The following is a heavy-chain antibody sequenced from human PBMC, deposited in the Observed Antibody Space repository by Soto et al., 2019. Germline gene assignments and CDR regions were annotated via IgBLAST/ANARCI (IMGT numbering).Heavy chain of an antibody. D-gene: IGHD2-15*01. CDR2: IIPMFGST. J-gene: IGHJ3*02. Sequence: QVQLVQSGAEVKRPGSSVKVSCKASGDTFSTFAITWVRQAPGQGLEWLGGIIPMFGSTKYAQNFQGGVTITADESTSTDYMELSSLRSEDTAVYYCAREGYCSSGSCSFDGFDIWGQGTMVTVSS. V-gene: IGHV1-69*01. CDR3: AREGYCSSGSCSFDGFDI. CDR1: GDTFSTFA.